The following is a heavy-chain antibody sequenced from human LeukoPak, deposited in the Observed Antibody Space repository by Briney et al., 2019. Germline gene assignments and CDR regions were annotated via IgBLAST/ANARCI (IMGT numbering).Heavy chain of an antibody. CDR2: ISAYNGNT. J-gene: IGHJ6*02. CDR1: GYTFTSYG. V-gene: IGHV1-18*01. D-gene: IGHD3-16*01. CDR3: ASSSPPLRYYYYGMDV. Sequence: GASVKVSCKASGYTFTSYGISWVRQAPGQGLEWMGWISAYNGNTNYAQKLQGRVTMTTDTSTSTAYMELRSLRSDDTAGYYCASSSPPLRYYYYGMDVWGQGPGVPVSS.